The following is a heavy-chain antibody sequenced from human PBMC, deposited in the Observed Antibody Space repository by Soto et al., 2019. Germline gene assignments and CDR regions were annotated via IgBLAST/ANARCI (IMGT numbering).Heavy chain of an antibody. CDR3: ARLDDSSGYYYDATY. J-gene: IGHJ4*02. CDR2: ISGSGGST. D-gene: IGHD3-22*01. V-gene: IGHV3-23*01. CDR1: GFTFSSYA. Sequence: WSLRLSCAASGFTFSSYAMSWVRQAPGKGLEWVSAISGSGGSTYYADSVKGRFTISRDNSKNTLYLQMNSLRAEDTAVYYCARLDDSSGYYYDATYWGQGTLVTVSS.